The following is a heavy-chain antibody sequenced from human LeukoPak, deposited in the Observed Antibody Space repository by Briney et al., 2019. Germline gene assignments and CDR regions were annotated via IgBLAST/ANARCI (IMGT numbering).Heavy chain of an antibody. CDR2: IYYSGST. J-gene: IGHJ4*02. CDR3: ARAGSWYVKYFDY. Sequence: PSETLSLTCTVSGGSISSSSYYWGWIRQPPGKGLEWIGSIYYSGSTYYNPSLKSRVTISVDTSKNQFSLKLSSVTAADTAVYYCARAGSWYVKYFDYWGQGTLVTVSS. D-gene: IGHD6-13*01. CDR1: GGSISSSSYY. V-gene: IGHV4-39*07.